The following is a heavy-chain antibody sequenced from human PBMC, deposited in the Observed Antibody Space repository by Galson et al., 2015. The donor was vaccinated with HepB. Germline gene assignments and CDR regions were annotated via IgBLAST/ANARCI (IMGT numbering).Heavy chain of an antibody. CDR2: ISYDGSNK. Sequence: SLRLPCAASGFPFSYHAMHGVRQAPGKGVESVAIISYDGSNKFYADSVKGRFTISRDNSNNTLYRQMNSLRAEDTALYYCASDRAIPPYHYYGMNLWCQGTTVTVSS. D-gene: IGHD2-21*01. CDR1: GFPFSYHA. CDR3: ASDRAIPPYHYYGMNL. J-gene: IGHJ6*02. V-gene: IGHV3-30-3*01.